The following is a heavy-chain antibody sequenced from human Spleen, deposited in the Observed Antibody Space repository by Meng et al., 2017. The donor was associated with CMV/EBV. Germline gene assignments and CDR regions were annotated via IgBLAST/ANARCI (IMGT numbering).Heavy chain of an antibody. Sequence: GGSLRLSCAASGFTFSSYAMHWVRQAPGKGLEYVSAISSNGGSTYYADSVKGRFTISRDNSKNTLYLQMNSLRAEDTAVYYCARVEGYDILTGYYSKGLDYWGQGTLVTVSS. CDR3: ARVEGYDILTGYYSKGLDY. CDR2: ISSNGGST. CDR1: GFTFSSYA. J-gene: IGHJ4*02. D-gene: IGHD3-9*01. V-gene: IGHV3-64*02.